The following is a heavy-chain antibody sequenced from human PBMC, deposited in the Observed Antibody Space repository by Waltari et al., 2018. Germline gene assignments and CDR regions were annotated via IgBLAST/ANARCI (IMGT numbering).Heavy chain of an antibody. CDR1: GFTFSSYW. Sequence: EVQLVESGGGLVQPGGSLRLSCAASGFTFSSYWMSWVRQDPGKGLEWVANIKQDGSEKYYVDSVKGRFTISRDNAKNSLYLQMNSLRAEDTAVYYCARSAYTMVQGVIGYWGQGTLVTVSS. CDR3: ARSAYTMVQGVIGY. CDR2: IKQDGSEK. J-gene: IGHJ4*02. D-gene: IGHD3-10*01. V-gene: IGHV3-7*01.